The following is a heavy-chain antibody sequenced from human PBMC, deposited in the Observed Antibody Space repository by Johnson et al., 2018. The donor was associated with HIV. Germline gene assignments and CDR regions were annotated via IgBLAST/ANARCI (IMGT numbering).Heavy chain of an antibody. CDR3: TRGGQWLASRGAFDI. D-gene: IGHD6-19*01. V-gene: IGHV3-49*04. CDR1: GFTFSDYA. CDR2: IRSKAYGGTT. J-gene: IGHJ3*02. Sequence: VQLVESGGGLVQPGRSLRLSCTSSGFTFSDYAMTWVRQAPGKGLEWVGFIRSKAYGGTTEYAASVKGRFTISRDDSKGIAYLQMNSLKTEDTAVYYCTRGGQWLASRGAFDIWGQGTMVTVSS.